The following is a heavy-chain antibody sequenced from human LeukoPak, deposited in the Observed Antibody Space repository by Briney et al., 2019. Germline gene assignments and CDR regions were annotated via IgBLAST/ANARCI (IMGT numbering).Heavy chain of an antibody. CDR1: GASFNSDDQY. J-gene: IGHJ4*02. CDR3: ARSGTAAGRRDY. Sequence: SETLSLTCTVSGASFNSDDQYWTWIRQPPGKGLEWIGYIYSSGSTNYNPFLKSRVTMSVGTSKNQFSLNLSSVTPADTAVYYCARSGTAAGRRDYWGQGTLVTVSS. V-gene: IGHV4-61*08. CDR2: IYSSGST. D-gene: IGHD6-13*01.